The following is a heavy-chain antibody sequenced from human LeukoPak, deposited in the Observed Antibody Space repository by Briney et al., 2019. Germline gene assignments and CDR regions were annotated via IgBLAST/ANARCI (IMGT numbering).Heavy chain of an antibody. CDR3: ARVSNDFWSGYYLGY. V-gene: IGHV3-7*01. CDR1: GFSLSSYW. Sequence: GGPLRLSCAASGFSLSSYWMSWVRQAPGRGLEWVASIKQDESEKYYVDSVKGRFTNSRDNAKNSLYLQMNSLRAEDTAVYYCARVSNDFWSGYYLGYWGQGTLVTVSS. CDR2: IKQDESEK. D-gene: IGHD3-3*01. J-gene: IGHJ4*02.